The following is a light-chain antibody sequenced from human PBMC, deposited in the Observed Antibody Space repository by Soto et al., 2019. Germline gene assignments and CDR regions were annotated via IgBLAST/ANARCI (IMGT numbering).Light chain of an antibody. CDR1: SSDVGSYNL. CDR2: DYT. J-gene: IGLJ1*01. CDR3: CSYVRDSTYV. V-gene: IGLV2-23*01. Sequence: QSVLTQPASVSGSPGQSITISCTGTSSDVGSYNLVSWYQHHPGKAPKLIIYDYTKRPSGVSDRFSGSGSGNTASLTISGLQAEDETDDYCCSYVRDSTYVFGTGTKVTVL.